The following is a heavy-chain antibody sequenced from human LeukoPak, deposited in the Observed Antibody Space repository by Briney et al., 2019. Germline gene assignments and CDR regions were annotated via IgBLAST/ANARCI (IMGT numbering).Heavy chain of an antibody. Sequence: ASVKVSCKASGYTFNGYYMHWVRQAPGQGLEWMGWINPNSGGTSYAQKFQGRVTMTRDTSISTAYMELSRLRSDDTAVYYCARDRFTIFGVVINEGFDAFDIWGQGTMVTVSS. D-gene: IGHD3-3*01. CDR2: INPNSGGT. CDR3: ARDRFTIFGVVINEGFDAFDI. V-gene: IGHV1-2*02. CDR1: GYTFNGYY. J-gene: IGHJ3*02.